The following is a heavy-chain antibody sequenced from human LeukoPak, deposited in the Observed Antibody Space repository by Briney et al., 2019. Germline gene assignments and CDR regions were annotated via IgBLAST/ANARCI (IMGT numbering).Heavy chain of an antibody. Sequence: GASVKVSCKVSGYTLTELSMHWVRQAPGKGLEWMGGFDPEDGETIYAQKFQGRVTMTEDTSTDTAYMELSSLRSEDTAVYYCATRLIWSGYYAEYFQHWGQGTLVTVSS. V-gene: IGHV1-24*01. D-gene: IGHD3-3*01. CDR3: ATRLIWSGYYAEYFQH. CDR1: GYTLTELS. J-gene: IGHJ1*01. CDR2: FDPEDGET.